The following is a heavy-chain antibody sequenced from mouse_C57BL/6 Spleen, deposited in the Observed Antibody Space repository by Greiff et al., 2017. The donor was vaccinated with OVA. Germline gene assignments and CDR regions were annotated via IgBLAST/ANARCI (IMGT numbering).Heavy chain of an antibody. Sequence: EVKLQESGPGLVKPSQSLSLTCSVTGYSITSGYYWNWIRQFPGNKLEWMGYISYDGSNNYNPSLKNRISITRDTSKNQFFLKLNSVTTEDTATYYCAREDYGSSYYYAMDYWGQGTSVTVSS. CDR1: GYSITSGYY. CDR2: ISYDGSN. J-gene: IGHJ4*01. CDR3: AREDYGSSYYYAMDY. V-gene: IGHV3-6*01. D-gene: IGHD1-1*01.